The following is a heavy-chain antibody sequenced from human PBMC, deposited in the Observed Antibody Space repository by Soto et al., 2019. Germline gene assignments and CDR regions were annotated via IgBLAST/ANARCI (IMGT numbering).Heavy chain of an antibody. J-gene: IGHJ6*02. CDR2: INPNSGGT. V-gene: IGHV1-2*04. CDR1: GYTFTGYY. D-gene: IGHD3-10*01. Sequence: VQLVQSGAEVKKPGASVKVSCKASGYTFTGYYMHWVRQAPGQGLEWMGWINPNSGGTNYAQKFQGWVTMTRDTSISTAYMELSRLRSDDTAVYYCAREARYYGSGTYYYGMDVWGQGTTVTVSS. CDR3: AREARYYGSGTYYYGMDV.